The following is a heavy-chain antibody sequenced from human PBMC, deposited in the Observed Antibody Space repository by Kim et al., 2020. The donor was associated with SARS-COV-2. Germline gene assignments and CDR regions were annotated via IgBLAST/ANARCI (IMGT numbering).Heavy chain of an antibody. Sequence: GGSLRLSCAASGFTFSSYSMNWVRQAPGKGLEWVSYISSSSSTIYYADSVKGRFTISRDNAKNSLYLQMNSLRAEDTAVYYCAREPEYNWNYVPSRFDPWGQGTLVTVSS. D-gene: IGHD1-7*01. J-gene: IGHJ5*02. CDR2: ISSSSSTI. CDR1: GFTFSSYS. CDR3: AREPEYNWNYVPSRFDP. V-gene: IGHV3-48*04.